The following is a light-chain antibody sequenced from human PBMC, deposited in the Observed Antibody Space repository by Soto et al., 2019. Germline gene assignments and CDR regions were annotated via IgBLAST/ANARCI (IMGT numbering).Light chain of an antibody. CDR3: SSYTRRNTWV. Sequence: QSVLTQPASVSGSPGQSITISCTGTSSDVGGYNYVSWYQQHPGKAPKLMIYDVSNRPSGVSNRFSGSKSGNTASLSISGLQTEDEGDYYCSSYTRRNTWVFGGGTKLTVL. CDR1: SSDVGGYNY. J-gene: IGLJ3*02. CDR2: DVS. V-gene: IGLV2-14*01.